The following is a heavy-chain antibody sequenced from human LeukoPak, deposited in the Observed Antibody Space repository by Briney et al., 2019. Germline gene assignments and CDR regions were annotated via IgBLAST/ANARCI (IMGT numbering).Heavy chain of an antibody. CDR1: GGSISSSTSY. J-gene: IGHJ4*02. CDR3: AKEDMSAIYGYFHY. D-gene: IGHD5-24*01. CDR2: IYYTGRT. V-gene: IGHV4-39*07. Sequence: SEILSLTCTVSGGSISSSTSYWGWIRQPPGKGLEWIGNIYYTGRTTYNLSLRGRVTISLDTSKDQFSLKLSSVTAADTAIYYCAKEDMSAIYGYFHYWGQGTLVTVSS.